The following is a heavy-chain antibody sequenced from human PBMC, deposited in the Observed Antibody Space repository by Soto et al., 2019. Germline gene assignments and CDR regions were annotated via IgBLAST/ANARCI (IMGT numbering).Heavy chain of an antibody. V-gene: IGHV3-23*01. CDR1: GFTFSSYA. CDR2: LYGGGRGI. D-gene: IGHD5-12*01. J-gene: IGHJ4*02. Sequence: RGSLRLSCAASGFTFSSYAMIWIRQVPGRGLEWVSGLYGGGRGIHYSDSVKGRFTISRDNSAYSVYLQMNNLRVDDTAVYYCAKDAIAGDGVWLAHDWGQGTVVTVSS. CDR3: AKDAIAGDGVWLAHD.